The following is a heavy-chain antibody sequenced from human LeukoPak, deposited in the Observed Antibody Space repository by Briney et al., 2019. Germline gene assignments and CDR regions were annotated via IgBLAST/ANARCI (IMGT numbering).Heavy chain of an antibody. CDR1: GYTFTGSY. V-gene: IGHV1-18*04. CDR2: ISAYNGDT. CDR3: ARESSSVSSGYYYPFDY. D-gene: IGHD3-22*01. J-gene: IGHJ4*02. Sequence: ASLKVSCKASGYTFTGSYIHWMRQAPGQGLEWMGWISAYNGDTNYAQKVQDRVTMTTDTSTSTAYMELRSLRSDDTAVYYCARESSSVSSGYYYPFDYWGQGTLVTVSS.